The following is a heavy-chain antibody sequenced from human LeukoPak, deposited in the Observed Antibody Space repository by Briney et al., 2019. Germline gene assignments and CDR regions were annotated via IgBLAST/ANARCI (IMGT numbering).Heavy chain of an antibody. J-gene: IGHJ4*02. CDR2: INHSGST. V-gene: IGHV4-34*01. D-gene: IGHD2-8*01. Sequence: GSLRLSCAASGFTFRGYEMNWVRQAPGKGLEWIGEINHSGSTNYNPSLKSRVTISVDTSKNQLSLNLTSVTAADTAVYYCSRENGAFSPFGYWGQGSLVTV. CDR3: SRENGAFSPFGY. CDR1: GFTFRGYE.